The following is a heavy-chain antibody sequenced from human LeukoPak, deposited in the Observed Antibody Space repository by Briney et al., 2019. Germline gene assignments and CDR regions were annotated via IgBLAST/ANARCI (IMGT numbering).Heavy chain of an antibody. CDR2: IYHSGST. J-gene: IGHJ5*02. CDR3: ARDLSPGWGSGAYWSAP. Sequence: SETLFLTCTVSGGSISSGGYYWSWIRQPPGKGLEWFGYIYHSGSTYYNPSLKSRVTISVDRSKNQFSLKLSSVTAADTAVYSCARDLSPGWGSGAYWSAPWGQGTLVTVSS. CDR1: GGSISSGGYY. D-gene: IGHD3-10*01. V-gene: IGHV4-30-2*01.